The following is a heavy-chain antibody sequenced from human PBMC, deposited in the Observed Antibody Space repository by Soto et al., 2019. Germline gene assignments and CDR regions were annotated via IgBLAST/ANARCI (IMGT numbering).Heavy chain of an antibody. J-gene: IGHJ5*02. CDR2: IKSKTDGGTT. CDR1: GFTFSNAW. D-gene: IGHD2-15*01. V-gene: IGHV3-15*07. CDR3: TTDPDCSGGSCYSNWFDP. Sequence: EVQLVESGGGLVKPGGSLRLSCAASGFTFSNAWMNWVRQAPGKGLEWVGRIKSKTDGGTTDYAAPVKGRFTISRDDSKNTLYLQMNSLKTEDTAVYYCTTDPDCSGGSCYSNWFDPCGQGTLVTVSS.